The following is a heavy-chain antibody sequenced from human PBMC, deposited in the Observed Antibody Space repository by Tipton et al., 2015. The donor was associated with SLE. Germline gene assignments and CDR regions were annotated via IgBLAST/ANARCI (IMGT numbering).Heavy chain of an antibody. Sequence: QLVQSGAEVKKPGESLKISCKASGYTFTTSWIAWVRQMPGKGLEWMGIIYPGDSDTRYRPSWKGQVVISVDKTMNAAYLQWSSLRASDTAIYYCARAPGGGNFQFDYWGQGTLVTVSS. V-gene: IGHV5-51*03. CDR2: IYPGDSDT. CDR3: ARAPGGGNFQFDY. J-gene: IGHJ4*02. D-gene: IGHD4-23*01. CDR1: GYTFTTSW.